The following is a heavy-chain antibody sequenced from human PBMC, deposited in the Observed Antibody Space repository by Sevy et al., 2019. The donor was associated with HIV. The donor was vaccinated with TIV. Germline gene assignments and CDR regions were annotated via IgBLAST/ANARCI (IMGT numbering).Heavy chain of an antibody. CDR3: ARGSGSDFGDRFYLGY. J-gene: IGHJ4*02. CDR1: GKNFIGYY. Sequence: ASVKVSCKTSGKNFIGYYMHWVRQAPGQGLEWMGWINPNGGGTEYAQKFQGRVTMTRDTSISTAYMELTRLTSGDTAIYYCARGSGSDFGDRFYLGYWGQGTLVTVSS. D-gene: IGHD4-17*01. CDR2: INPNGGGT. V-gene: IGHV1-2*02.